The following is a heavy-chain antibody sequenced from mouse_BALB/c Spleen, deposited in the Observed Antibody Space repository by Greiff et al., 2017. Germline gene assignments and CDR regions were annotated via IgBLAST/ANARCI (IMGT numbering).Heavy chain of an antibody. D-gene: IGHD1-2*01. CDR2: IDPENGDT. Sequence: EVQLQQSGAELVRSGASVKLSCTASGFNIKDYYMHWVKQRPEQGLEWIGWIDPENGDTEYAPKFQGKATMTADTSSNTAYLQLSSLTSEDTAVYYCNALLRLDYWGQGTTLTVSS. CDR1: GFNIKDYY. V-gene: IGHV14-4*02. CDR3: NALLRLDY. J-gene: IGHJ2*01.